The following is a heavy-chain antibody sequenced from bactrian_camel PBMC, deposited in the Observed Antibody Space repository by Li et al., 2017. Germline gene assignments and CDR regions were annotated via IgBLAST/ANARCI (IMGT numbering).Heavy chain of an antibody. CDR2: LASDGST. Sequence: HVQLVESGGGSVQAGGSLRLNCAFDAYTPTSVRMAWFRQAPGKERERVASLASDGSTIYANSLKGRFTISKDNARNWLDLQMESLEPGDTARYYCAADRRRHGPPSLRPGDYSVWGQGTQVTVS. V-gene: IGHV3S53*01. D-gene: IGHD2*01. J-gene: IGHJ4*01. CDR3: AADRRRHGPPSLRPGDYSV. CDR1: AYTPTSVR.